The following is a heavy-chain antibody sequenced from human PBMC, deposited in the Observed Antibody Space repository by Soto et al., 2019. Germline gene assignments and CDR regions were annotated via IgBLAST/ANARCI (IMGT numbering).Heavy chain of an antibody. D-gene: IGHD3-10*01. CDR3: ARDVSVFTMVRGVIRPYDY. V-gene: IGHV1-3*01. CDR1: GYTITSYA. Sequence: GASVKLSCKASGYTITSYAMHSVRQAPGQRLEWMGWINAGNGNTKYSQKSQGRVTITRDTSASTAYMELSSLRSEDTAVYYCARDVSVFTMVRGVIRPYDYWGQGTLVTLFS. CDR2: INAGNGNT. J-gene: IGHJ4*02.